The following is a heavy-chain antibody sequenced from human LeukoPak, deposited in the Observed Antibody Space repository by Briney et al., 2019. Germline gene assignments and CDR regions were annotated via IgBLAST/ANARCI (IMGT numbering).Heavy chain of an antibody. CDR2: FSYGGTT. J-gene: IGHJ5*02. D-gene: IGHD3-10*01. V-gene: IGHV4-39*02. CDR1: GDSISSSPYY. Sequence: PSETLSLTCTVSGDSISSSPYYWGCIRQPPGKGLECIGSFSYGGTTYYSPSLNRRVSISVDTSENLFSLKLRSVTAADTAVYYCARDQDHYGSGSYFNWFDPWGQGTLVTVSS. CDR3: ARDQDHYGSGSYFNWFDP.